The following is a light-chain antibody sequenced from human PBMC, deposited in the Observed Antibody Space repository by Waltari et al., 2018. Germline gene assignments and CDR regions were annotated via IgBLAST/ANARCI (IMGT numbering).Light chain of an antibody. Sequence: EIVLTQSPGTLSLSPGERATLSCRASQRVGSFFAWSQQNPGQAPRLLIYDASNRATGIPARFSGSGSGTDFTLNISSLEPEDFAVYYCQQRSNWPRITFGQGTRLEI. V-gene: IGKV3-11*01. CDR2: DAS. CDR3: QQRSNWPRIT. J-gene: IGKJ5*01. CDR1: QRVGSF.